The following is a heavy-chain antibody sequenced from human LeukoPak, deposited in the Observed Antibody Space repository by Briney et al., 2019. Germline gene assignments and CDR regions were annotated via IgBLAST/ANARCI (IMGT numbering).Heavy chain of an antibody. V-gene: IGHV3-48*01. CDR2: ITSNSGTI. Sequence: GGSLRLSCAASGFTFSIYSMNWDRQAPGKGLEWISYITSNSGTIYYTDSVKGRFTISRDNAKNSLYLQMNSLRAEDTAVYYCARVAPGHDIGRGYFDYWGQGTLVTVSS. CDR1: GFTFSIYS. CDR3: ARVAPGHDIGRGYFDY. D-gene: IGHD2-21*01. J-gene: IGHJ4*02.